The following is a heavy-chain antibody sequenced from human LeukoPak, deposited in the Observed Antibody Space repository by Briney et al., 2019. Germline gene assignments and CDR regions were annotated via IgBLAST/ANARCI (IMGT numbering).Heavy chain of an antibody. CDR2: ISGSGGST. V-gene: IGHV3-23*01. CDR3: AKDTYGRFDF. CDR1: GFTFSSYG. Sequence: GGSLRLSCAASGFTFSSYGMSWVRQAPEKGLEWVSGISGSGGSTYYADSVKGRFTISRDNSKNTLYLEMNSLRAEDTATYFCAKDTYGRFDFWGPGTLVTVSS. J-gene: IGHJ4*02. D-gene: IGHD3-10*01.